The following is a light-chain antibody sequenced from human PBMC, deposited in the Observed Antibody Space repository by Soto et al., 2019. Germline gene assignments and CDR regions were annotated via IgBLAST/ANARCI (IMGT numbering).Light chain of an antibody. CDR3: HQRQSWPRT. V-gene: IGKV3-20*01. J-gene: IGKJ1*01. Sequence: EIVLTQSPGTLSLSPGERATLSCRASQSVSSSYLAWYQQKPGQAPRLLIYGASSRATGIPARFSGSGSGTDFTLTISDVQPEDFAVYYCHQRQSWPRTFGQGTKVDIK. CDR2: GAS. CDR1: QSVSSSY.